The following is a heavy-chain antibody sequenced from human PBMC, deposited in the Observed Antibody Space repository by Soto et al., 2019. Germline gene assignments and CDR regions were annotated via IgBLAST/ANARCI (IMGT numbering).Heavy chain of an antibody. V-gene: IGHV5-51*01. D-gene: IGHD2-21*02. CDR1: GYSFTSYW. CDR2: IYPGDSDT. J-gene: IGHJ3*02. Sequence: GESLKISCKGSGYSFTSYWIGWVRQMPGKGLEWMGIIYPGDSDTRYSPSFQGQVTISADKSISTAYLQWSSLKASDTAMYYCARLNCGGDCYHDAFDIWGQGTMVTVSS. CDR3: ARLNCGGDCYHDAFDI.